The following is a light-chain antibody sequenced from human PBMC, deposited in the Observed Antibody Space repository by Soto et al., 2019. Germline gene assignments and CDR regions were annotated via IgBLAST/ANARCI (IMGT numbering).Light chain of an antibody. CDR3: SSYRSSSTYV. J-gene: IGLJ1*01. CDR1: SSDVGGYNY. CDR2: EVS. V-gene: IGLV2-14*01. Sequence: QSALTQPASVSGSPGQSITISCTGTSSDVGGYNYVSWYQQHPGKAPKLMIYEVSNRPSGVSNRFSGSKSGNTASLTISGLPAEDEADYYCSSYRSSSTYVFGTGTKVTVL.